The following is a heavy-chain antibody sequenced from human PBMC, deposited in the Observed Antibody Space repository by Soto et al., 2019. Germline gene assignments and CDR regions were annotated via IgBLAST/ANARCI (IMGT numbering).Heavy chain of an antibody. Sequence: GGSLRLSCAASGFTFSSYAMSWVRQAPGKGLEWVSAISGSGGSTYYADSVKGRFTISRDNSKNTLYLQMNSLRAEDTAVYYCAKVGGSLYYYGMDVWGQGTTVTVSS. D-gene: IGHD1-26*01. CDR2: ISGSGGST. CDR3: AKVGGSLYYYGMDV. CDR1: GFTFSSYA. J-gene: IGHJ6*02. V-gene: IGHV3-23*01.